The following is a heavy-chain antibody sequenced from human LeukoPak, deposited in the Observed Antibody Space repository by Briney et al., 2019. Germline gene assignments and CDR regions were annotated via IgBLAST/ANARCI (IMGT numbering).Heavy chain of an antibody. D-gene: IGHD5-18*01. CDR3: ARGGYSYGYMGYFDF. J-gene: IGHJ4*02. CDR1: GYTFTNYG. Sequence: ASVKGSCKASGYTFTNYGIHWVRQAPGQRLEWMGWINPNTGNTKYSQKFQGSVTFIRDASASSAYMGLSSLRSEDTAVYYCARGGYSYGYMGYFDFWGQGSLVTVSS. CDR2: INPNTGNT. V-gene: IGHV1-3*01.